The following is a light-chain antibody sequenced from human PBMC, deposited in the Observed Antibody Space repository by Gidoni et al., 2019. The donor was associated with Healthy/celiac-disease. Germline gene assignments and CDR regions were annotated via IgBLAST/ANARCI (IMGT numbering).Light chain of an antibody. J-gene: IGLJ3*02. CDR2: EVS. CDR1: SSDVGGYNY. V-gene: IGLV2-8*01. Sequence: QSALTQPTSASGSPGQSVTISCTGTSSDVGGYNYVSWYQQNPGKAPKLMIYEVSKRPSGVPDRFSGSKSGNTASLTVSGLQAEDEADYYCSSYAGSNNWVFGGGTKLTVL. CDR3: SSYAGSNNWV.